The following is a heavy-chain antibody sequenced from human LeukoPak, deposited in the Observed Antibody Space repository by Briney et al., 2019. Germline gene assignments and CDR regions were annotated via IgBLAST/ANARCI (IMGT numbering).Heavy chain of an antibody. J-gene: IGHJ4*02. D-gene: IGHD3-9*01. CDR3: ARDPPYYDILTGYSPLFDY. CDR2: INPNSGGT. CDR1: GYTFAVYH. V-gene: IGHV1-2*02. Sequence: ASVKVSCKASGYTFAVYHMHWVRQAPGQGLEWMGWINPNSGGTNYAQKFQGRVTMTSDTSISTAYMELRSLRSDDTAVYYCARDPPYYDILTGYSPLFDYWGQGTLVTVSS.